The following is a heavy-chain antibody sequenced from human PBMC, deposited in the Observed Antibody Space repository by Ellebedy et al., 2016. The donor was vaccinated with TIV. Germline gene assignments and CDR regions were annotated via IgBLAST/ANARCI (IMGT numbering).Heavy chain of an antibody. V-gene: IGHV1-3*01. Sequence: ASVKVSCKASGYTFTNYLMHWVRQAPGQRLEWMGWINAGNGNTEYSQNFQGRVTITRDTSASTAYMELSSLRSEDTAVYYCARDRSSSSIYDYWGQGTLVTVSS. CDR1: GYTFTNYL. CDR3: ARDRSSSSIYDY. J-gene: IGHJ4*02. D-gene: IGHD6-6*01. CDR2: INAGNGNT.